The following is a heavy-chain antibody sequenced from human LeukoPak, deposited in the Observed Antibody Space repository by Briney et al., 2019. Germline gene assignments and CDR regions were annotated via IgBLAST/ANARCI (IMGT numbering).Heavy chain of an antibody. D-gene: IGHD5-18*01. Sequence: PGGSLRLSCAASGFTFSSYNMNWVRQAPGKGLEWVSYITSGGSTIYYADSVKGRFTISRDNAENSVYLQMNSLRAEDTAVYYCARKGSGYSYGYPYWGQGTLVTVSS. CDR2: ITSGGSTI. CDR1: GFTFSSYN. J-gene: IGHJ4*02. V-gene: IGHV3-48*01. CDR3: ARKGSGYSYGYPY.